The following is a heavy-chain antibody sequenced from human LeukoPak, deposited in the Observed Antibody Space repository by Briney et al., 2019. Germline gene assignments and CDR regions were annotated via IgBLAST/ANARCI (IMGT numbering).Heavy chain of an antibody. CDR1: GFTFSSYG. CDR3: ARGLANSYLFDY. J-gene: IGHJ4*02. CDR2: ISYDGSDK. V-gene: IGHV3-30*03. D-gene: IGHD1/OR15-1a*01. Sequence: PGRSLRLSCAASGFTFSSYGMHWVRQAPGKGLEWVAVISYDGSDKSYADSVKGRFTVSRDNSKNTLYLQMNSLRAEDTAVYSCARGLANSYLFDYWGQGTLVSVSS.